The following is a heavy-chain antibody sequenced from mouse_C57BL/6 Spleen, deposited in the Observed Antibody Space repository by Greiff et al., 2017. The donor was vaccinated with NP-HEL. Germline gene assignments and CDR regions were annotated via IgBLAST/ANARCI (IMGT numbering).Heavy chain of an antibody. CDR2: ISDGGSYT. Sequence: DVMLVESGGGLVKPGGSLKLSCAASGFTFSSYAMSWVRQTPEKRLEWVATISDGGSYTYYPDNVKGRFTISRDNAKNNLYLQMSHLKSEDTAMYYCARDQGTGYFDYWGQGTTLTVSS. D-gene: IGHD4-1*01. CDR1: GFTFSSYA. V-gene: IGHV5-4*01. CDR3: ARDQGTGYFDY. J-gene: IGHJ2*01.